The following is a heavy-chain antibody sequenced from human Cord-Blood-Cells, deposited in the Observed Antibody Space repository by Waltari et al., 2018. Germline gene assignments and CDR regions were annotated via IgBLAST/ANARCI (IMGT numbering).Heavy chain of an antibody. CDR1: GFTFSSIG. CDR3: AKERGRFSYAFDI. CDR2: IRYDGSNK. D-gene: IGHD3-3*01. V-gene: IGHV3-30*02. Sequence: QVQLVESGGGVVQPGGSLRLSCAAAGFTFSSIGLHWVRQAPGKGLEWVAFIRYDGSNKYYADSVKGRFTISRDNSKNTLYLQMNSLRAEDTAVYYCAKERGRFSYAFDIWGQGTMVTVSS. J-gene: IGHJ3*02.